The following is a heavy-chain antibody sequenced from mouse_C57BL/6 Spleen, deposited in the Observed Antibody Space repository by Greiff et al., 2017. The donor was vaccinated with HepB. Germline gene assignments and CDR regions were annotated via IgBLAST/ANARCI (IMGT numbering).Heavy chain of an antibody. CDR2: IYPRSGNT. J-gene: IGHJ4*01. V-gene: IGHV1-81*01. D-gene: IGHD2-4*01. Sequence: QVHVKQSGAELARPGASVKLSCKASGYTFTSYGISWVKQRTGQGLEWIGEIYPRSGNTYYNEKFKGKATLTADKSSSTAYMELRSLTSEDSAVYFCARSSYYDYDDYYAMDYWGQGTSVTVSS. CDR1: GYTFTSYG. CDR3: ARSSYYDYDDYYAMDY.